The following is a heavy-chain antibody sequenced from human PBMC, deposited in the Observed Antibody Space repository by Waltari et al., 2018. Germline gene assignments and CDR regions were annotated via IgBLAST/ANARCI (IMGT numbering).Heavy chain of an antibody. D-gene: IGHD3-10*01. V-gene: IGHV1-69-2*01. J-gene: IGHJ3*02. CDR3: ATALGDRSSASRAFDI. CDR1: GYTFTDYY. CDR2: VDPEDGEK. Sequence: EVQLLQSGTELKKPGTTVKISCQVSGYTFTDYYIHWVQQAPGKGPHWMGLVDPEDGEKIYEEKFQGRVTITADTSTDTAYMELSSLRSEDTAVYYCATALGDRSSASRAFDIWGLGTMITVSS.